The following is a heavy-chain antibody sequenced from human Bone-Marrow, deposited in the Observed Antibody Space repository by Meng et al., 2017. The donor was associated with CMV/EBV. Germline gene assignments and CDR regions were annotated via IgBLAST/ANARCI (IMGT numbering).Heavy chain of an antibody. D-gene: IGHD3-16*01. CDR1: GGTFSSYA. Sequence: SVKVSCKASGGTFSSYAISWVRQAPGQGLEWMGGIIPILGIANYAQKFQGRVTITADKSTSTAYMELSSLRSEDTAVYYCARGMRRSARFTGWFDPWGQGTLVTVSS. J-gene: IGHJ5*02. V-gene: IGHV1-69*10. CDR2: IIPILGIA. CDR3: ARGMRRSARFTGWFDP.